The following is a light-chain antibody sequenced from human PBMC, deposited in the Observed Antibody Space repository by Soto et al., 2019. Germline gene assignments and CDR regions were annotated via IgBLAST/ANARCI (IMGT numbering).Light chain of an antibody. CDR1: QSISSW. V-gene: IGKV1-5*03. Sequence: DIQMTQSPSTLSASVGDKVTITCRASQSISSWLAWYQQKPGKAPKPLIYQASSLQSGVPSRFSGSGSGTEFTLTISSLQLDDFATYYCQSGVTFGGGTKVEIK. CDR3: QSGVT. CDR2: QAS. J-gene: IGKJ4*01.